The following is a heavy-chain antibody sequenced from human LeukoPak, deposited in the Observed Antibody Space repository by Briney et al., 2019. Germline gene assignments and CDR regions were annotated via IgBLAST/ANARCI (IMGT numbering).Heavy chain of an antibody. CDR2: IYHSGST. J-gene: IGHJ4*02. D-gene: IGHD3-10*01. Sequence: SETLSLTCAVSGGSISSSNWWSWVRQPPGKGLEWIGEIYHSGSTNYNPSLKSRVTISVDKSKNQFSLKLSSVTAADTAVYYCASFYYGSGSYYKADFDYWGQGTLVTVSS. CDR1: GGSISSSNW. CDR3: ASFYYGSGSYYKADFDY. V-gene: IGHV4-4*02.